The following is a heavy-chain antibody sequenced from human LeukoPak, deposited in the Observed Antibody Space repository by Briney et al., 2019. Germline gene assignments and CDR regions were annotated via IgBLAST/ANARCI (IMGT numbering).Heavy chain of an antibody. CDR1: GYTFTSYG. J-gene: IGHJ4*02. CDR2: ISAYNGNT. D-gene: IGHD1-26*01. V-gene: IGHV1-18*01. CDR3: ARDSSGSYFEVTDFDY. Sequence: ASVKASCKASGYTFTSYGISWVRQAPGQGLEWMGWISAYNGNTNYAQKLQGRVTMTTDTSTSTAYMELRSLRSDDTAVYYCARDSSGSYFEVTDFDYWGQGTLVTVSS.